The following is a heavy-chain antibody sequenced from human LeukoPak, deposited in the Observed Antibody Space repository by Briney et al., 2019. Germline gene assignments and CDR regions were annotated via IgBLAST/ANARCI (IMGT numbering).Heavy chain of an antibody. CDR1: GFTFSSYA. J-gene: IGHJ3*02. Sequence: GGSLRLSCAASGFTFSSYATSWVRQAPGKGLEWVSAISGSGGSTYYADSVKGRFTISRDNSKNTLYLQMNSLRAEDTAVYYCAKDARITMIVVVSDAFDIWGQGTMVTVSS. V-gene: IGHV3-23*01. CDR2: ISGSGGST. D-gene: IGHD3-22*01. CDR3: AKDARITMIVVVSDAFDI.